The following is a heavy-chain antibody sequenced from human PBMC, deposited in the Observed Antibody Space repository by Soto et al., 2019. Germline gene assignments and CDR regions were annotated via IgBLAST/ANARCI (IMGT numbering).Heavy chain of an antibody. D-gene: IGHD3-3*01. CDR1: GGSISSSSYY. CDR2: IYYSGST. J-gene: IGHJ6*03. CDR3: ARTYYDFWSGYHYYYMDV. Sequence: QLQLQESGPGLVKPSETLSLTCTVSGGSISSSSYYWGWIRQPPGKGLEWIGSIYYSGSTYYNPSLKSRVTISVDTSKNQFSLKLSSVTAADTAVYYCARTYYDFWSGYHYYYMDVWGKGTMVTVSS. V-gene: IGHV4-39*01.